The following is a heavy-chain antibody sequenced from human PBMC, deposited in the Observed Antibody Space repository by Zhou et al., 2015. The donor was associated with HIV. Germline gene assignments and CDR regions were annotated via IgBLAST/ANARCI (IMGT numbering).Heavy chain of an antibody. J-gene: IGHJ4*02. CDR3: AREADPYDFWSGYYFDY. V-gene: IGHV1-69*01. Sequence: QVQLVQSGAEVKKPGSSVKVSCKASGGTFSSYAISWVRQAPGQGLEWMGGIIPIFGTANYAQKFQGRVTITADESTSTAYMELSSLRSEDTAVYYCAREADPYDFWSGYYFDYWGQGTLVTVSS. CDR1: GGTFSSYA. CDR2: IIPIFGTA. D-gene: IGHD3-3*01.